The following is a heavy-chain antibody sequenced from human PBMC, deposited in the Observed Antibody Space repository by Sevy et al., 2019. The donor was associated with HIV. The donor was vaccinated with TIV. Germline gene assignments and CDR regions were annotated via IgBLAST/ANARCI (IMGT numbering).Heavy chain of an antibody. Sequence: GGSLRLSCAASGFTFSSYVMHWVRQAPGKGLEWVAVISYDGSEKYHADSVKGRFTISRDNSKNTLYLQMNSLRTEDTAVYYCARARGVLLWFGEFPLWGQGTLVTVSS. CDR1: GFTFSSYV. D-gene: IGHD3-10*01. CDR2: ISYDGSEK. V-gene: IGHV3-30*04. CDR3: ARARGVLLWFGEFPL. J-gene: IGHJ4*02.